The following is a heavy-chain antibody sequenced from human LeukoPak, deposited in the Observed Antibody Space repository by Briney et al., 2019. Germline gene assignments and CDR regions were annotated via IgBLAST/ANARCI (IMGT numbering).Heavy chain of an antibody. V-gene: IGHV5-51*01. J-gene: IGHJ4*02. Sequence: GESLKISCKGSGYSFTTYWIDWVRQMPGKSLEWMGIIYSPSFQGQITISADKSISTAYLQWSSLKASDTAMYYCARHSNSGYDLPADYWGQGTLVTVSS. CDR3: ARHSNSGYDLPADY. CDR2: IY. D-gene: IGHD5-12*01. CDR1: GYSFTTYW.